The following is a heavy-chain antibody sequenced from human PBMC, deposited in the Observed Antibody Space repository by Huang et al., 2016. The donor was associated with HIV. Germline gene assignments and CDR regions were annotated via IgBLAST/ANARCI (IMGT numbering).Heavy chain of an antibody. Sequence: QVQLVESGGGLVKPGGSLRLSCAASGFTFSDYYMSWIRQPPGKGLEWVSYISSTGNTIYYPDSVKGRFTISRDNAKNSLFLQMNSLRAEDTAIYYCARKGRDDFWSGYPDYWGQGTLVTVSS. CDR2: ISSTGNTI. CDR1: GFTFSDYY. CDR3: ARKGRDDFWSGYPDY. J-gene: IGHJ4*02. V-gene: IGHV3-11*04. D-gene: IGHD3-3*01.